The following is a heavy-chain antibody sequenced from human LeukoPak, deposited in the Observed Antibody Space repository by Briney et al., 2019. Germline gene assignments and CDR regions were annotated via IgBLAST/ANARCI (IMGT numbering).Heavy chain of an antibody. D-gene: IGHD3-22*01. CDR2: IYYSGNT. CDR1: GGSISSGGYY. Sequence: SETLSLTCTVSGGSISSGGYYWSWIRQHPGKGLEWIGYIYYSGNTYYNPSLKSRATISIDTSKNQFSLKLSSVTAADTAVYSCARGNSDSIGYYSPFDYWGQGTLVTVSS. V-gene: IGHV4-31*03. J-gene: IGHJ4*02. CDR3: ARGNSDSIGYYSPFDY.